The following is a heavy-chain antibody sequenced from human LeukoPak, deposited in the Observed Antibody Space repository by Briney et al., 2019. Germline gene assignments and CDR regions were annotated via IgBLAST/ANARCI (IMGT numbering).Heavy chain of an antibody. Sequence: SETQSLTCPVSGGSISSYYWRWIGQPPGAALEWIGDIYYSGIYNYDPSLKSRVTISVDTSRNQFSLKLSSVTAADTAVYYCARARSLGYCSSTSCRNWFDPWGQGTLVTVSS. CDR2: IYYSGIY. D-gene: IGHD2-2*01. J-gene: IGHJ5*02. CDR1: GGSISSYY. V-gene: IGHV4-59*01. CDR3: ARARSLGYCSSTSCRNWFDP.